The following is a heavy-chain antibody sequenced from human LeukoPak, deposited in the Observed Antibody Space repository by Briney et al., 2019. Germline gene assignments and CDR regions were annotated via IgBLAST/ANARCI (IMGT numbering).Heavy chain of an antibody. V-gene: IGHV3-7*01. CDR3: ARDNGVVHGVYYMDV. D-gene: IGHD3-3*01. J-gene: IGHJ6*03. Sequence: AGGSLRLSCAASGFTFSNYWMTWVRQAPGKGLEWVADIKQDGSEKLYVKSVRGRFTISRDNSKMSLFLQMNSLRAEDTAVYYCARDNGVVHGVYYMDVWGKGTTVTGS. CDR2: IKQDGSEK. CDR1: GFTFSNYW.